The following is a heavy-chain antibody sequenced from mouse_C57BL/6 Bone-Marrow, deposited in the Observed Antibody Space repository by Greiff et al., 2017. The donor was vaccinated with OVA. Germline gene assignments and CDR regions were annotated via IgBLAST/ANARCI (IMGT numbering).Heavy chain of an antibody. J-gene: IGHJ2*01. CDR3: TYDYY. V-gene: IGHV1-15*01. Sequence: VQLQPSGAELVRPGASVTLSCKASGYTFTDYEMHWVKQTPVHGLEWIGAIDPDTGGTAYNQPFNGHAILTADKSSSTAYMELRSLTSEDSAVYYCTYDYYWGQGTTLTVSA. CDR1: GYTFTDYE. CDR2: IDPDTGGT. D-gene: IGHD2-4*01.